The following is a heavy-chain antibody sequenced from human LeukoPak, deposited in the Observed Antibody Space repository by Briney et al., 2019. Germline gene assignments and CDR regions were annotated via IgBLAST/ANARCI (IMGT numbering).Heavy chain of an antibody. D-gene: IGHD4-11*01. CDR3: ARDTQRGFDYSNSLKY. CDR1: GFIFIHYG. J-gene: IGHJ4*01. V-gene: IGHV3-33*01. CDR2: IWSDGSNR. Sequence: PGGSLRLSCVASGFIFIHYGVHWVRQAPGRGLEWVAVIWSDGSNRFYAGSVKGRFTISRDNSQNTVFLQMNSLRAEDTAMYYCARDTQRGFDYSNSLKYWGHGILVTVSS.